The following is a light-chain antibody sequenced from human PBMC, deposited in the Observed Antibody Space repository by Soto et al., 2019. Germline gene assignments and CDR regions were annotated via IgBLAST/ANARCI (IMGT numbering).Light chain of an antibody. CDR2: GAS. J-gene: IGKJ4*01. V-gene: IGKV3-20*01. CDR1: QSVSSSY. CDR3: QQYGSSPFT. Sequence: EIELTQSPGTLSLSPGERATLSCRASQSVSSSYLAWYQQKPGQAPRLLIYGASSRATGIPDRFSGSGSGTDFTLTISRLEPEDFAVYYCQQYGSSPFTFGGGTKVEIK.